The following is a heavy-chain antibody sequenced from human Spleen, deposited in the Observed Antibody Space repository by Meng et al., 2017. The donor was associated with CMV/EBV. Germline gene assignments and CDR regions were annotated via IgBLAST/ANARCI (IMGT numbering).Heavy chain of an antibody. V-gene: IGHV3-23*01. D-gene: IGHD3-9*01. CDR1: GFIFRSHA. Sequence: GESLKISCAASGFIFRSHAMSRIRQSPGKGLEWVSTISGSGSGTYYADSVKGRFTISRDNSKNTLYLQMNSLRAEDAAVYYCAKAGPYYDLLTGYFKMEYYFDYWGQGTLVTVSS. CDR3: AKAGPYYDLLTGYFKMEYYFDY. CDR2: ISGSGSGT. J-gene: IGHJ4*02.